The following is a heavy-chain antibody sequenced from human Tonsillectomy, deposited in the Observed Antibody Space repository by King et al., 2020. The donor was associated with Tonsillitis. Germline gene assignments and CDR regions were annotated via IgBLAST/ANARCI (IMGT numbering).Heavy chain of an antibody. CDR1: GYTFSDYF. Sequence: VQLVESGPEVKRPGDAVKVSCKTSGYTFSDYFMHWVRQAPGQGLEWMGIINPTGDRTWYAQKFQGRITMTRDTSTSTLFLDLFSLTSEDTAVYYWARELSTGIGCFPHWGQGTLVTVSS. J-gene: IGHJ4*02. V-gene: IGHV1-46*01. CDR3: ARELSTGIGCFPH. D-gene: IGHD1-14*01. CDR2: INPTGDRT.